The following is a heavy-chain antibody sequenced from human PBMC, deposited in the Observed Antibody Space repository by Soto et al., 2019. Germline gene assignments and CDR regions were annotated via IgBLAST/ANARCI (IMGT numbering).Heavy chain of an antibody. Sequence: GSLRLSCAASGFTFSNAWMSWVRQAPGKGLEWVGRIKSKTDGGTTDYAAPVKGRFTISRDDSKNTLYLQMNSLKTEDTAVYYCTTWLRITVFGVVIRAMDVWGQGTTVTVSS. CDR2: IKSKTDGGTT. V-gene: IGHV3-15*01. CDR1: GFTFSNAW. J-gene: IGHJ6*02. D-gene: IGHD3-3*01. CDR3: TTWLRITVFGVVIRAMDV.